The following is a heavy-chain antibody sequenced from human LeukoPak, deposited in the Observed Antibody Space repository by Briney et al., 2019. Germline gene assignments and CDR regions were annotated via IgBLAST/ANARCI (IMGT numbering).Heavy chain of an antibody. CDR1: GFTVSSNY. D-gene: IGHD1-26*01. CDR2: IYSGGST. CDR3: ARTSPQWGLLVS. J-gene: IGHJ4*02. V-gene: IGHV3-53*01. Sequence: GGSLRLSCAASGFTVSSNYMSWVRQAPGKGLEWVSVIYSGGSTCYADSVKGRFTISRDNSKNTLYLQMNSLRAEDTAVYYCARTSPQWGLLVSWGQGTLVTVSS.